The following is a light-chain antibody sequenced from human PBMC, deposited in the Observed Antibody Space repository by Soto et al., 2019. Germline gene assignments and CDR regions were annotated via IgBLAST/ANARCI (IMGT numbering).Light chain of an antibody. CDR3: QQRSSWPPT. V-gene: IGKV3-11*01. Sequence: IVLTQSPATLSLSPGERATLSCRASQSVSNDLVWYHQKPGQAPRLVIYYASNRASGIPARFSGSGSGTDFTLTISSLEPEDFAVYYCQQRSSWPPTFGGGTKVEFK. CDR2: YAS. J-gene: IGKJ4*01. CDR1: QSVSND.